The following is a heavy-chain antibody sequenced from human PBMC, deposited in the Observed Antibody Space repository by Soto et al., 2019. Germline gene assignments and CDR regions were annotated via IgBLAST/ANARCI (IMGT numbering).Heavy chain of an antibody. J-gene: IGHJ4*02. V-gene: IGHV4-39*07. CDR3: ARNGPSSSLLDY. CDR2: IYYSGST. D-gene: IGHD6-6*01. Sequence: PSETLSLTCTVSGGSISSSSYYWGWIRQPPGKGLEWIGSIYYSGSTYYNPSLKSRVTISVDTSKNQFSLKLSSVTAADTAVYYCARNGPSSSLLDYWGQGTLVTVSS. CDR1: GGSISSSSYY.